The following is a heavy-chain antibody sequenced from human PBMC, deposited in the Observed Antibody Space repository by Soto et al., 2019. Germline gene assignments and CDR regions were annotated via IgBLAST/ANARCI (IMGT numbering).Heavy chain of an antibody. Sequence: VQLVESGGGLIQAGGSRRLSCRGSGFSVSTNYMAWVRQVPGKGLEWASVIYSSGQTYYPDSVQGRFTISRDNSKIAVYIQMSSLRVEDTGVYSCARIYGSGVVDFWGQGSLITVSS. CDR1: GFSVSTNY. CDR3: ARIYGSGVVDF. CDR2: IYSSGQT. D-gene: IGHD3-10*01. V-gene: IGHV3-53*01. J-gene: IGHJ4*02.